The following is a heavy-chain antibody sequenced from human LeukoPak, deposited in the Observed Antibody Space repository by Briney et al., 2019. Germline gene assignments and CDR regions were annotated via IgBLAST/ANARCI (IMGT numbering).Heavy chain of an antibody. J-gene: IGHJ4*02. CDR2: ISSSGGST. Sequence: PGGSLRLSCAASGFTFNTYAMSWVRQAPGKGLEWVSAISSSGGSTFHADSVKGRFTISRDNSKNTLYLQMNSLRAEDTAMYYCARDSGYNAFDYWGQGTLVTVSS. V-gene: IGHV3-23*01. D-gene: IGHD5-12*01. CDR1: GFTFNTYA. CDR3: ARDSGYNAFDY.